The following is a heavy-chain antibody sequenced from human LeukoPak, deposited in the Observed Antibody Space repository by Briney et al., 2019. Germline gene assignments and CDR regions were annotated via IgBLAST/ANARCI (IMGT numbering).Heavy chain of an antibody. CDR1: GFTFSTYT. Sequence: GGSLRLSCAASGFTFSTYTMNWVRQAPGKGLEWVSYITTRSNTKLYADSVRGRFTISRDNAKNSLYLQMNSLRAEDTAVYYCARDSAFYCSSTSCYSTRLSYFDYWGQGTLVTVSS. CDR2: ITTRSNTK. V-gene: IGHV3-48*01. D-gene: IGHD2-2*01. J-gene: IGHJ4*02. CDR3: ARDSAFYCSSTSCYSTRLSYFDY.